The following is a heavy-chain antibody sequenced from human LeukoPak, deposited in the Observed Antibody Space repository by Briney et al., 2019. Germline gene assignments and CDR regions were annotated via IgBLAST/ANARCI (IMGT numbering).Heavy chain of an antibody. CDR1: GFTFSRYW. J-gene: IGHJ3*02. D-gene: IGHD3-3*01. CDR3: ARVGFYAFDI. Sequence: GGTLRLSCAASGFTFSRYWMSWVRQAPGKGLEWVANIKQDESEKYYVDSVKGRFSISRDNAKNSLYLQMNSLRAEDTAEYYCARVGFYAFDIWGQGTKVTVSS. CDR2: IKQDESEK. V-gene: IGHV3-7*04.